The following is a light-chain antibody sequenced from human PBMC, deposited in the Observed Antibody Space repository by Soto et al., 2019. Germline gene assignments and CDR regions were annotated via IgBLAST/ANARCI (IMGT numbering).Light chain of an antibody. CDR2: DAS. Sequence: IQITQSPSALSASVGNRVTITCRARQTINNYLNWYQQKPGTAPKLLIYDASNLETGVPSRFSGSGSGTEFTLTISSLQPEDFATYYCLQHNSYPPTFGQGTKV. V-gene: IGKV1-17*01. J-gene: IGKJ1*01. CDR3: LQHNSYPPT. CDR1: QTINNY.